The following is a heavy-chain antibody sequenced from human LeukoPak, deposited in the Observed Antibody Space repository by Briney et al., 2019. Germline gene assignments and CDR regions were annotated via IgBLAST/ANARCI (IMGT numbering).Heavy chain of an antibody. CDR1: RFRFNNSG. CDR3: AKARLGYCVSASCPTDYYYYMDV. Sequence: GGSLRLSCAASRFRFNNSGMHWARQAPGRGLEWVAFVRYDGSNKYYADSVQGRFTISRDNSKNTLYLQVSSLRADDTAVYYCAKARLGYCVSASCPTDYYYYMDVWGKGTTVTVSS. V-gene: IGHV3-30*02. CDR2: VRYDGSNK. D-gene: IGHD2-2*01. J-gene: IGHJ6*03.